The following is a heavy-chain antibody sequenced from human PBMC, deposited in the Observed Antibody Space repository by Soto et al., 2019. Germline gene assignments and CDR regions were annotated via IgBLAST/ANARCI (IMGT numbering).Heavy chain of an antibody. CDR1: GFIFEDYA. CDR3: AKGAVTSIFGYFDF. Sequence: EVHLVESGGGLVQPGRSLRLSCAASGFIFEDYAMHWVRQVPGKGLEWVSSISWNSGNIVYADSVKGRFTVSRDSANNSLYLQMNRMGTEATALYYCAKGAVTSIFGYFDFCGQGTLVTVSS. V-gene: IGHV3-9*01. CDR2: ISWNSGNI. D-gene: IGHD3-3*01. J-gene: IGHJ4*02.